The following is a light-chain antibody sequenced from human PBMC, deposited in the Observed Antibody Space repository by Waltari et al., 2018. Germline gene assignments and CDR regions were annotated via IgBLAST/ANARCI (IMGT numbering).Light chain of an antibody. V-gene: IGKV3-11*01. J-gene: IGKJ4*01. CDR3: QERSNWPGGS. CDR2: DAS. Sequence: EIVLTQSPATLSLSPGESATLLCRASQSVNTYLAWYQQKPGQAPRLLIYDASNRATGIPARFVGSGSGTDFTLTISRLEPEDFAVYYCQERSNWPGGSFGGGTKVEIK. CDR1: QSVNTY.